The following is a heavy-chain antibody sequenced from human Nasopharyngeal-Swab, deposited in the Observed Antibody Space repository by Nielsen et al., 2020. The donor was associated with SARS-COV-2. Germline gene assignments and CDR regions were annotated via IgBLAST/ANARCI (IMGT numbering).Heavy chain of an antibody. D-gene: IGHD1-26*01. CDR1: GFTFSSYA. CDR3: AKPRGAWYYFDY. J-gene: IGHJ4*02. CDR2: ISYDGSNK. V-gene: IGHV3-30-3*02. Sequence: GESLKISCAASGFTFSSYAMHWVRQAPGKGLEWVAVISYDGSNKYYADSVKGRFTISRDNSKNTLYLQMNSLRAEDTAVYYCAKPRGAWYYFDYWGQGTLVTVSS.